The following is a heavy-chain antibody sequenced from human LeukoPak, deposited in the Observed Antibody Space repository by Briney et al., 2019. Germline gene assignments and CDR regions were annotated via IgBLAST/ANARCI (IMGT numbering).Heavy chain of an antibody. V-gene: IGHV1-8*01. CDR1: GYTFTSYD. CDR2: MNPNSGNT. J-gene: IGHJ6*02. D-gene: IGHD2-2*01. Sequence: ASVKVSCKASGYTFTSYDINWVRQATGQGLEWMGWMNPNSGNTGYAQKFQGRVTMTRNTSISTAYMELSSLRSEDTAVYYCARKDIVVVPAATGEIDYYYGMDVWGQGTTVTVSS. CDR3: ARKDIVVVPAATGEIDYYYGMDV.